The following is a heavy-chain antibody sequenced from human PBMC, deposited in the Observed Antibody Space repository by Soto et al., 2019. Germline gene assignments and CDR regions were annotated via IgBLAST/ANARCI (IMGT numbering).Heavy chain of an antibody. CDR2: MKQDGSEK. J-gene: IGHJ4*02. V-gene: IGHV3-7*01. CDR3: ARDKAFAY. CDR1: VFTFSNYW. Sequence: PGGSLRLSCVGSVFTFSNYWMSWVRQAPGKGLEWVANMKQDGSEKYHVDSVKGRFIISRDNAKNSVFLQMNSLRAEDTAVYYCARDKAFAYWGQGISVTVSS.